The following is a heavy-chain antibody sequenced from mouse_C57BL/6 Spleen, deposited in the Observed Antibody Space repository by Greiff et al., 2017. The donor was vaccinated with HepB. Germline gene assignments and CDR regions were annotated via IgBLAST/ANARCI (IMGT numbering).Heavy chain of an antibody. Sequence: EVKLEESGPGLVKPSQSLSLTCSVTGYSITSGYYWNWIRQFPGNKLEWMGYISYDGSNNYNPSLKNRISITRDTSKNQFFLKLNSVTTEDTATYYCARAPPYYCLGWWGQGTTLTVSS. CDR3: ARAPPYYCLGW. CDR1: GYSITSGYY. V-gene: IGHV3-6*01. CDR2: ISYDGSN. D-gene: IGHD1-1*01. J-gene: IGHJ2*01.